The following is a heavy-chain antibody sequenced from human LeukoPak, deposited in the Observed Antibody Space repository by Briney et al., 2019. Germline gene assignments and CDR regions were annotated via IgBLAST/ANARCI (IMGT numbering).Heavy chain of an antibody. V-gene: IGHV4-59*01. CDR1: GGSISSYY. J-gene: IGHJ5*02. Sequence: SETLSLTCTVSGGSISSYYWSWTRQPPGKGLEWIGYIYYSGSTNYNPSLKSRVTISVDTSKNQFSLKLSSVTAADTAVYYCARTITIFGVVRRTNWFDPWGQGTLVTVSS. CDR3: ARTITIFGVVRRTNWFDP. D-gene: IGHD3-3*01. CDR2: IYYSGST.